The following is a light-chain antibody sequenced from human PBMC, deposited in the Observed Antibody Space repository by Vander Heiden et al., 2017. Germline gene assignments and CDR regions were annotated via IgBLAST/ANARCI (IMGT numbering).Light chain of an antibody. V-gene: IGKV4-1*01. CDR1: QSVLYSSNNKNY. CDR3: QQYYSTPLT. CDR2: WAS. J-gene: IGKJ4*01. Sequence: DIVMTQSPDSLAVSLCERATINCKSSQSVLYSSNNKNYLAWYQQKPVQPPKLLIYWASTRESGVPDRFSGSGSGTDFTLTISSLQAEDVAVYYCQQYYSTPLTFGGGTKVEIK.